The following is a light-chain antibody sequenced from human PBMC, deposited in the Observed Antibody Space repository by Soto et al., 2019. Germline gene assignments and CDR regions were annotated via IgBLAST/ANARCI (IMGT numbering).Light chain of an antibody. J-gene: IGLJ3*02. CDR1: SSNIGFDY. V-gene: IGLV1-47*01. CDR3: AARDDNLNVV. CDR2: RNN. Sequence: QSVLTQPPSASETPGQRVTISCSGSSSNIGFDYVDWYQHVPGAAPKLLIYRNNLRPPGVPDRFSGSKSGTSASLANSGLRTEDEADYYCAARDDNLNVVFGGGTKVTVL.